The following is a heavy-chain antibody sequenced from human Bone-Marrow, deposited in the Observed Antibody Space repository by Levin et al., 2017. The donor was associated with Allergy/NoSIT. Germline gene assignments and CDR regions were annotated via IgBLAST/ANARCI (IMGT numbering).Heavy chain of an antibody. CDR3: AKGTHVGAGTPGDH. V-gene: IGHV3-23*01. CDR1: GFTFKSYA. J-gene: IGHJ4*02. D-gene: IGHD1-14*01. Sequence: GGSLRLSCAASGFTFKSYAMTWVRQAPGKGLEWVSGISGSGDGKYYRDSVKGRFTISRDNSRNIVYLQMNSLRREDTAVYYCAKGTHVGAGTPGDHWGPGTLVIVSS. CDR2: ISGSGDGK.